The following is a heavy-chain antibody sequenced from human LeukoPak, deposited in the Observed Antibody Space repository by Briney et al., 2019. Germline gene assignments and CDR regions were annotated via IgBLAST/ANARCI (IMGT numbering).Heavy chain of an antibody. V-gene: IGHV3-30*18. D-gene: IGHD3-22*01. CDR1: GFTLSRYG. CDR2: ISYGGSNK. J-gene: IGHJ3*02. Sequence: GGSLRLPCAASGFTLSRYGMHWVREAPGKGLEGVAVISYGGSNKYCAGAVKGRFTISRDNSKNTLYLKMNSLRAEDTAVYYCAKDRLSYYYDSSGHGSAFDIWGQGTMVTVSS. CDR3: AKDRLSYYYDSSGHGSAFDI.